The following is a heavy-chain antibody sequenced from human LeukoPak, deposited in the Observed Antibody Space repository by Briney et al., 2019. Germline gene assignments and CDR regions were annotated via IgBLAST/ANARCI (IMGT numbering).Heavy chain of an antibody. V-gene: IGHV4-59*01. CDR2: IYYSGST. CDR1: GGSISSYY. D-gene: IGHD4-17*01. CDR3: ARGWDYGDYAESGP. Sequence: SETLSLTCTVSGGSISSYYWSWIRQPPGKGLEWIGYIYYSGSTNYNPSLKSRVTISVDTSKNQFSLKLSSVTAADTAVYYCARGWDYGDYAESGPWGQGTLVTVSS. J-gene: IGHJ5*02.